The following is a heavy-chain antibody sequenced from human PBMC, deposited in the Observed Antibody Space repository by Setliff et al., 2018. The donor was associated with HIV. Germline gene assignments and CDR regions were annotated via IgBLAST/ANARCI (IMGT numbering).Heavy chain of an antibody. CDR2: ISYDGSKK. D-gene: IGHD5-12*01. Sequence: GESLKISCAASGFTFNNYAMHWVRQAPGKGPEWVAVISYDGSKKYYTDSMKGRLIISRDNSKSTLNLQMNTLRPEDTAMYYCAKVGREYNGYDLTFDSWGQGTLVTVSS. CDR3: AKVGREYNGYDLTFDS. CDR1: GFTFNNYA. V-gene: IGHV3-30*19. J-gene: IGHJ4*02.